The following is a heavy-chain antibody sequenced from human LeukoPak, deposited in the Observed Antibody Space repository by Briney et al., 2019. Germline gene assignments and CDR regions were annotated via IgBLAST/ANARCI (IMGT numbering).Heavy chain of an antibody. CDR3: AKVLRGYRYGTLDY. D-gene: IGHD5-18*01. Sequence: GGSLRLSCAASGFTFSSYAMSWVRQAPGRGLQWVSAINSGGGSTYYADSVKGRFTISRDNSKNTLYLQVNSLRAEDTARYYCAKVLRGYRYGTLDYWGQGTLVTVSS. CDR1: GFTFSSYA. J-gene: IGHJ4*02. V-gene: IGHV3-23*01. CDR2: INSGGGST.